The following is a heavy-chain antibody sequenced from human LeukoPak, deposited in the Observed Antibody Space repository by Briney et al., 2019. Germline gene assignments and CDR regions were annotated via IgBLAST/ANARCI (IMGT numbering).Heavy chain of an antibody. CDR2: VYKGGNT. CDR3: AREAYCDGDCYSPY. Sequence: PGGSLRLSCAASGFTVSSNYMSWVRQAPGKGLEWVSIVYKGGNTYYADSVKGRFTISRDNSKNTLYLQMNSLRAEDTAVYYCAREAYCDGDCYSPYWGQGTLVTVSS. J-gene: IGHJ4*02. D-gene: IGHD2-21*02. V-gene: IGHV3-66*01. CDR1: GFTVSSNY.